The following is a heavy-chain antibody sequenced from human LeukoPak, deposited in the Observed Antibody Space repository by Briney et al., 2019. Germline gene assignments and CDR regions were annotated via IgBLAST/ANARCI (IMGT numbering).Heavy chain of an antibody. V-gene: IGHV3-33*06. J-gene: IGHJ6*03. CDR1: GFTFSSYG. D-gene: IGHD1/OR15-1a*01. Sequence: PGRSLRLSCAASGFTFSSYGMHWVRQAPGKGLEWVADIWYDGSNKYYADSVKGRFTISRDNSKNTLYLQMNSLRAEDTAVYYCAKDTVTGKTGLFYYMDVWGKGTTVTVSS. CDR2: IWYDGSNK. CDR3: AKDTVTGKTGLFYYMDV.